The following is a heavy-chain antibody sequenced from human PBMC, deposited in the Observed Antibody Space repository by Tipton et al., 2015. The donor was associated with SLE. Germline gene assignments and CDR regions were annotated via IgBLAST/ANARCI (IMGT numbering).Heavy chain of an antibody. CDR1: VGSFSGHH. D-gene: IGHD3-3*01. Sequence: TLSLTCAVYVGSFSGHHWTWIRQPPGKGLEWIGEINQSGNTDYKSSLKSRVTISVDTSKNQFSLKLSSVTAADTAVYYCARVESYYYYYMDVWGKGTTVTVSS. CDR3: ARVESYYYYYMDV. V-gene: IGHV4-34*01. J-gene: IGHJ6*03. CDR2: INQSGNT.